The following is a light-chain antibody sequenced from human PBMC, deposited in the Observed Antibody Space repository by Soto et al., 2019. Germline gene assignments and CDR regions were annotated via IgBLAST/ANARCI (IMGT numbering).Light chain of an antibody. V-gene: IGLV2-14*01. CDR1: SSDVGGYNY. Sequence: QSVLTQPASVSGSPGQSITISCTGTSSDVGGYNYVSWYQQQPGKAPKLMIYDVRNRPSGVSNRFSGSKSGNTASLTISGLQAEDEADYYCSSYTSSSTLDVFGTGTKLTVL. J-gene: IGLJ1*01. CDR3: SSYTSSSTLDV. CDR2: DVR.